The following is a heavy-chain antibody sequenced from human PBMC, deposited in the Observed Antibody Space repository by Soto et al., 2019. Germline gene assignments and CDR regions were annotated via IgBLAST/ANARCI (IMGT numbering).Heavy chain of an antibody. J-gene: IGHJ4*02. V-gene: IGHV4-34*01. CDR2: INHSGST. D-gene: IGHD2-2*01. CDR3: ARRGYCSSTSCRGGYYFDY. CDR1: GGSFSGYY. Sequence: QVQLQQWGAGLLKPSETLSLTCAVYGGSFSGYYWSWIRQPPGKGLDWIGEINHSGSTNYNPSLKSRVTLSVDTCKNQFSLKLSSVTAADTAVYYCARRGYCSSTSCRGGYYFDYWGQGTLVTVSS.